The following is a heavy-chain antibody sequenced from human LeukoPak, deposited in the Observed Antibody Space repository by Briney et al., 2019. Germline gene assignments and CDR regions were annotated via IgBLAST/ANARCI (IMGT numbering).Heavy chain of an antibody. J-gene: IGHJ4*02. Sequence: GGSLRLSCAASGFTFSNAWMNWVRQAPGKGLEWVGRIKSKTDGGTTDYAAPVKRRFTISRDDSKNTLYLQMNSLKTEDTAVYCCTTTPKYCSGGSCWPLDYWGQGTLVTVSS. D-gene: IGHD2-15*01. CDR2: IKSKTDGGTT. V-gene: IGHV3-15*07. CDR3: TTTPKYCSGGSCWPLDY. CDR1: GFTFSNAW.